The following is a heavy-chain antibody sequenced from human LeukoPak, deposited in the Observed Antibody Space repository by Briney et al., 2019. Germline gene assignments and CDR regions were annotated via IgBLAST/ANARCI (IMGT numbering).Heavy chain of an antibody. CDR2: IYHSGST. CDR3: VRSAPTLGYCSTSSCSYWSFDL. V-gene: IGHV4-4*02. J-gene: IGHJ2*01. CDR1: GGSISSSNR. D-gene: IGHD2-2*01. Sequence: SGTLSLTCAVSGGSISSSNRWSWARQPPGKGLEWIGEIYHSGSTNYNPSLKSRVTISVDKSKNQFSLKLSSVTAADTAAYYCVRSAPTLGYCSTSSCSYWSFDLWGRGTLVTVSS.